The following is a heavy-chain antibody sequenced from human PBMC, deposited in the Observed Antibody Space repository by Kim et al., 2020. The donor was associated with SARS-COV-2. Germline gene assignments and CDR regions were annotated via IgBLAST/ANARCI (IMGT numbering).Heavy chain of an antibody. J-gene: IGHJ4*02. D-gene: IGHD5-12*01. CDR3: ARRGFGDIAFDY. CDR1: GFTFSSYS. CDR2: ISSSSSYI. Sequence: GGSLRLSCAASGFTFSSYSMNWVRQAPGKGLEWVSSISSSSSYIYYADSVKGRFTISRDNAKNSLYLQMNSLRAEDTAVYYCARRGFGDIAFDYWGQGTLVTVSS. V-gene: IGHV3-21*01.